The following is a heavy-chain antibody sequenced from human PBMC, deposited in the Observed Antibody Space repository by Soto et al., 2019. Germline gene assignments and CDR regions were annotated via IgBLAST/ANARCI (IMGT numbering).Heavy chain of an antibody. CDR3: ATTNWNHNWFDP. D-gene: IGHD1-1*01. V-gene: IGHV4-34*01. Sequence: PSETLSLTCAVYGGSFSDYSWSWIRQPPGQGLEWIGEINHRGSTNYNPSLKSRVTMSVDTSKNQFSLKLTSVTAADTAVYYCATTNWNHNWFDPWGQGTLVTVSS. CDR1: GGSFSDYS. J-gene: IGHJ5*02. CDR2: INHRGST.